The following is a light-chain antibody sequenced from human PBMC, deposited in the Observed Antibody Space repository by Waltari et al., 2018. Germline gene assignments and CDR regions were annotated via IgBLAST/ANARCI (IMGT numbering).Light chain of an antibody. CDR1: QTVRTTY. CDR3: QQYDISPLT. Sequence: EIVLTQSPGTLSLSPGERATLSCRASQTVRTTYLAWYQQKPGQAPTLLIYGASSRATGIPDRFSGSGSGTYFSRTISSLEPEDFAVYYCQQYDISPLTFGGGTKVEIK. CDR2: GAS. J-gene: IGKJ4*01. V-gene: IGKV3-20*01.